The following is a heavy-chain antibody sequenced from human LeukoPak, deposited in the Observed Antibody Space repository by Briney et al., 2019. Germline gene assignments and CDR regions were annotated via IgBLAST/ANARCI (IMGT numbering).Heavy chain of an antibody. D-gene: IGHD3-10*01. CDR2: IKHSGST. Sequence: SETLSLTCAVYGGSFSGYYWSWIRQPPGKGLEWIGEIKHSGSTNYNPSLKSRVTISVDTSKNQFSLKLTSVTAADTAVYYCARGRSGNYYGSGSYYNCWGQGTLVTVSS. CDR3: ARGRSGNYYGSGSYYNC. J-gene: IGHJ4*02. V-gene: IGHV4-34*01. CDR1: GGSFSGYY.